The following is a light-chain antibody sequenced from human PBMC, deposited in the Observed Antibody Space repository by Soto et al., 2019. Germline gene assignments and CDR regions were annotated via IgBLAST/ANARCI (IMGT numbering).Light chain of an antibody. CDR1: SSDVGGYNY. V-gene: IGLV2-14*01. CDR2: EVS. CDR3: SSYTSSRRGV. J-gene: IGLJ2*01. Sequence: QSALTQPASVSGSPGQSITISCTGTSSDVGGYNYVSWYQQHPGKAPKLMIYEVSNRPSGVSNRFSGSKSGNTASLTISGLQAEDEADYYCSSYTSSRRGVFGGGTKRPS.